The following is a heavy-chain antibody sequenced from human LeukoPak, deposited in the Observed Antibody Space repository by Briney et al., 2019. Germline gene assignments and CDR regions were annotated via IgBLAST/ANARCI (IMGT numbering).Heavy chain of an antibody. Sequence: GGSLRLSCAASVFTLRIYAMSCVRQAPGRGLEWVSVISDSGGSTYYADSVKGRFTISRDNSKNTLYLQMNSLRAEDTAVYYCAKSRCSSTTCPAGFYWGQGTLVTVSS. V-gene: IGHV3-23*01. CDR1: VFTLRIYA. CDR3: AKSRCSSTTCPAGFY. J-gene: IGHJ4*02. D-gene: IGHD2-2*01. CDR2: ISDSGGST.